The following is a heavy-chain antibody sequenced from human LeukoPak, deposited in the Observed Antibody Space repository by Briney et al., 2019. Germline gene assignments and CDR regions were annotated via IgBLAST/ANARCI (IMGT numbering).Heavy chain of an antibody. D-gene: IGHD1-26*01. CDR1: GGSISSGDYY. J-gene: IGHJ4*02. V-gene: IGHV4-61*08. CDR3: ARRIEELFDY. CDR2: IYYSGST. Sequence: SETLSLTCTVSGGSISSGDYYWSWIRQPPGKGLEWIGYIYYSGSTNYNPSLKSRVTISVDTSKNQFSLKLSSVTAADTAVYYCARRIEELFDYWGQGTLVTVSS.